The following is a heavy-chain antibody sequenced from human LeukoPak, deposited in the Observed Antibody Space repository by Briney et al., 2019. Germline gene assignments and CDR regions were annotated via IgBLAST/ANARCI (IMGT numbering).Heavy chain of an antibody. V-gene: IGHV1-8*03. CDR1: GYTFTSYD. J-gene: IGHJ4*02. Sequence: ASVKVSCKASGYTFTSYDINWVRQATGQGLEWMGWMNPNSGNTGYAQKFQGRVTITRNTSIGTAYMELSSLRSEDTAVYYCARVGYSSGWEFDYWGQGTLVTVSS. CDR3: ARVGYSSGWEFDY. CDR2: MNPNSGNT. D-gene: IGHD6-19*01.